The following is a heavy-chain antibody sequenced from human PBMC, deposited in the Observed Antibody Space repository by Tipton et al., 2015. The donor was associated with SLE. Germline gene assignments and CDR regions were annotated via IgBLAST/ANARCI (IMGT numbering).Heavy chain of an antibody. D-gene: IGHD6-13*01. Sequence: TLSLTCTVSGGSISSHYWSWIRQPPGKGLEWIGYIYYSGSTNYNPSLKSRVTISVDTSKNQFSLRLSSVTAADTAVYYCARSAGYSSSWAHFDYWGQGVLVTVSS. V-gene: IGHV4-59*11. CDR2: IYYSGST. CDR3: ARSAGYSSSWAHFDY. J-gene: IGHJ4*02. CDR1: GGSISSHY.